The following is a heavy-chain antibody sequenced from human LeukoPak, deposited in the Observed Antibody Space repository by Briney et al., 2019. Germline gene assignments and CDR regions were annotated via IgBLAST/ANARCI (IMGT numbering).Heavy chain of an antibody. J-gene: IGHJ4*02. D-gene: IGHD3-3*01. CDR3: ARVAFWSGYYTHFDY. V-gene: IGHV4-4*07. CDR2: IYSTGST. CDR1: GGSISGYY. Sequence: SETLSLTCTVSGGSISGYYWSWIRQPAGKALEWIGRIYSTGSTHYNPSLKSRVTMSVDTSKNQFSLKLSSVTAADAAVYYCARVAFWSGYYTHFDYWGQGTLVTVSS.